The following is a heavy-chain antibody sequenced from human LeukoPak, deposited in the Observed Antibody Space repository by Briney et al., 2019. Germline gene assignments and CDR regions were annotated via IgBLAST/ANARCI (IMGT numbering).Heavy chain of an antibody. D-gene: IGHD2-15*01. V-gene: IGHV4-39*01. CDR1: GGSIYTSTY. J-gene: IGHJ4*02. CDR2: MFYSGST. Sequence: PSETLSLTCTVSGGSIYTSTYWGWIRQPPGKGLEWIGSMFYSGSTFYNPSLKSRVTISVDTSKNRFSLNLSSVTAADTAVYYCARLPQGYCSGGSCDYWGQGTLVTVSS. CDR3: ARLPQGYCSGGSCDY.